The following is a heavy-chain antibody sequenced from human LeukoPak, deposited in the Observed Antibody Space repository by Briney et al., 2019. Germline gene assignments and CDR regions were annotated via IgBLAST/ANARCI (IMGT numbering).Heavy chain of an antibody. J-gene: IGHJ6*02. V-gene: IGHV4-4*02. CDR2: IYHSGST. CDR3: ARGPPFSSSSPLYYYYGMDV. Sequence: PSETLSLTCAVSGGSISSSNWWSWVRQPPGKGLEWIGEIYHSGSTNYNPSLKSRVTISVDKSKNQFSLKLSSVTAADTAVYYCARGPPFSSSSPLYYYYGMDVWGQGTTVTVSS. CDR1: GGSISSSNW. D-gene: IGHD6-6*01.